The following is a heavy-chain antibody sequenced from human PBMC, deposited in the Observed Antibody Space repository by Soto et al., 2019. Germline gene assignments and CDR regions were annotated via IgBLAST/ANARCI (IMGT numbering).Heavy chain of an antibody. D-gene: IGHD2-21*02. CDR1: GGYISNGGYS. CDR2: IYHTGST. J-gene: IGHJ4*02. CDR3: ATLPPRIVVMTLPFPS. V-gene: IGHV4-30-2*01. Sequence: PSEMQSLTYAVSGGYISNGGYSWSWIRQPPGKGLEWIGYIYHTGSTYYNPSLKSRVTISVDKSNNEFSLNLKSVTAADTAVYYCATLPPRIVVMTLPFPSWGQGTLVTVSS.